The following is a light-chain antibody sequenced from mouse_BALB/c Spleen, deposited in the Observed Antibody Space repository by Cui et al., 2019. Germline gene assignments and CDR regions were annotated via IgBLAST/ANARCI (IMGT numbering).Light chain of an antibody. Sequence: NIMMPQSPSSLAVSAGEKVTMTCKSSQCVVYSSNQKNYLAWYQQKPGQSPKLLIYWASTRESGVPDRFTGSGSGTDFTLTISSVQAEDLAVYYCHQYLSSYTFGGGTKLEIK. CDR3: HQYLSSYT. V-gene: IGKV8-27*01. CDR1: QCVVYSSNQKNY. J-gene: IGKJ2*01. CDR2: WAS.